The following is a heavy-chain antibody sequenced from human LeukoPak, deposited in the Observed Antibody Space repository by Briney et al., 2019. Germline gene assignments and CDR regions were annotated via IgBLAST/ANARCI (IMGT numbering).Heavy chain of an antibody. CDR3: AKVGSFYYDSGTYYYFDY. D-gene: IGHD3-10*01. J-gene: IGHJ4*02. CDR2: ISGSGGST. Sequence: GGSLRLSCAASGFTFSSYAMSWVRQAPGKGLEWVSAISGSGGSTYYADSVKGRFTISRDNSKNTLYLQMNSLRAEDTAVYYCAKVGSFYYDSGTYYYFDYWGQGTLVTVSS. CDR1: GFTFSSYA. V-gene: IGHV3-23*01.